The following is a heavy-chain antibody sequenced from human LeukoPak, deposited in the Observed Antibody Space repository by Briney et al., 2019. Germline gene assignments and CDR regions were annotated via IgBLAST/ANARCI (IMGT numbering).Heavy chain of an antibody. V-gene: IGHV4-34*01. CDR2: INHGGST. CDR1: GGSFSGYY. D-gene: IGHD5-18*01. Sequence: SETLSLTCAVYGGSFSGYYWSWIRQPPGKGLEWIGEINHGGSTNYNPSLKSRVTISVDTSKNQFSLKLSSVTAADTAVYYCARMLPGYSYGWGYFDYWGQGTLVTVSS. CDR3: ARMLPGYSYGWGYFDY. J-gene: IGHJ4*02.